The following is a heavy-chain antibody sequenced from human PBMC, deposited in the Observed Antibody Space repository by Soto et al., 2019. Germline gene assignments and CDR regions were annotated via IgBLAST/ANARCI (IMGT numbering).Heavy chain of an antibody. CDR3: ARDPRGYCSSTSCYSYYYYYMDV. CDR1: GYTFTSYA. V-gene: IGHV1-3*01. Sequence: ASVKVSCKASGYTFTSYAMHWVRQAPGQRLEWMGWINAGNGNTKYSQKFQGRVTITRDTSASTAYMELSSLRSEDTAVYYCARDPRGYCSSTSCYSYYYYYMDVWGKGTTVTVSS. CDR2: INAGNGNT. D-gene: IGHD2-2*02. J-gene: IGHJ6*03.